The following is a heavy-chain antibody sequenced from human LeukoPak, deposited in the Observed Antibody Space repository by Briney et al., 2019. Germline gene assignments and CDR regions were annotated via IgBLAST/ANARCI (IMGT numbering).Heavy chain of an antibody. CDR3: ARAPGDGDYCYFDR. CDR1: GYTFTGYY. CDR2: INPNSGGT. D-gene: IGHD7-27*01. Sequence: ASVTVSCKASGYTFTGYYIHWVRQAPGQGLEWMGWINPNSGGTNYAQRFHGRVTMTRDTSISTAYMELSGLRSDDTAVYYCARAPGDGDYCYFDRWGRGTLVTVSS. V-gene: IGHV1-2*02. J-gene: IGHJ2*01.